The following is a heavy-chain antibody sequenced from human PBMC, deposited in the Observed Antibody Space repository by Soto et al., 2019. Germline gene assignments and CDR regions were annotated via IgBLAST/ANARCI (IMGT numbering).Heavy chain of an antibody. CDR3: ATVKTWTYLDN. Sequence: EVQLLESGGDLVQPGGSLRLSCAASGFTFSSYAMTWVRQAPGRGLEWVSSISGSGDTTYYADSVKGRFTISRDNSKNTLYLQMNSLRAEDTALFYCATVKTWTYLDNWGQGTLVTVSS. CDR1: GFTFSSYA. D-gene: IGHD5-12*01. J-gene: IGHJ4*02. V-gene: IGHV3-23*01. CDR2: ISGSGDTT.